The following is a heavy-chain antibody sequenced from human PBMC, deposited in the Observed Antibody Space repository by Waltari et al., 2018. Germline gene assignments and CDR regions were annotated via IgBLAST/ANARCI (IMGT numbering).Heavy chain of an antibody. V-gene: IGHV1-18*01. CDR3: ARDRRDDNNSVRWLDP. CDR2: ISAYNGNT. Sequence: QIQLVQSGGEVKKPGASVNVSCKASGYMFRNFGIFWVRQAPGQGLEYMGWISAYNGNTNYAQNLQGSLTLTTDTSASTAYMELSSLTSDDTAVYFCARDRRDDNNSVRWLDPWGQGTLVTVSS. D-gene: IGHD1-1*01. CDR1: GYMFRNFG. J-gene: IGHJ5*02.